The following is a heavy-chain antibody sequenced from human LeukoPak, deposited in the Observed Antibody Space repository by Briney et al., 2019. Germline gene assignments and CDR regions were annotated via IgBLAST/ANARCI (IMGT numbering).Heavy chain of an antibody. CDR1: RFTFSSYS. CDR3: ARDSVGGVTTK. CDR2: ISSSSSYI. Sequence: PGGSLRLSCAASRFTFSSYSMNWVRQAPGKGLEWVSSISSSSSYIYYADSVKGRFTISRDNAKNSLYLQMNSLRAEDTAVYYCARDSVGGVTTKWGQGTLVTVSS. D-gene: IGHD4-17*01. V-gene: IGHV3-21*01. J-gene: IGHJ4*02.